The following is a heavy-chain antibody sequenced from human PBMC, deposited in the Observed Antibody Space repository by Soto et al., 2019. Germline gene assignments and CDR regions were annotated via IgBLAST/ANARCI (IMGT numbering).Heavy chain of an antibody. CDR2: ISISGSTA. CDR1: GFPFSRFE. J-gene: IGHJ4*02. CDR3: TRAAWFPYLSFY. Sequence: GGSLRLSCSASGFPFSRFELHWVRQAPGKGLEWMSYISISGSTAYYASSVEGRFTISRDNANNSVYLQMDSLRAEDTALYYCTRAAWFPYLSFYWGQGALVTVSS. V-gene: IGHV3-48*03. D-gene: IGHD3-10*01.